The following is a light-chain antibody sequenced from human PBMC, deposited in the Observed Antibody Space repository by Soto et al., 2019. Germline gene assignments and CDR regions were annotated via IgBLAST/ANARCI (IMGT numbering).Light chain of an antibody. CDR1: QSVSSSY. CDR3: QHHSHWPPIT. Sequence: EIVLTQSPGTLSLSPGERATLSCRASQSVSSSYLAWYQQKPGQAPRLLIYLASSRATGIPDRFSGSGSGTDFTLTISSLESEDFAVYYCQHHSHWPPITFGQGTRLEIK. V-gene: IGKV3D-20*02. CDR2: LAS. J-gene: IGKJ5*01.